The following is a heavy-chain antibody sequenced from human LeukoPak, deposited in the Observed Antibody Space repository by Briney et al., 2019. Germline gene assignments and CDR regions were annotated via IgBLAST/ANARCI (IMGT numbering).Heavy chain of an antibody. CDR1: GFTFSTYA. CDR2: ISGSGGST. J-gene: IGHJ6*02. V-gene: IGHV3-23*01. CDR3: AIPSFIAAAANYYGMDV. Sequence: PGGSLRLSCAASGFTFSTYAMSWVRQAPGEGLEWVSAISGSGGSTYYADSVKGRFTISRDNSKNTLYLQMNSLRAEDTAVYYCAIPSFIAAAANYYGMDVWGQGTTVTVSS. D-gene: IGHD6-13*01.